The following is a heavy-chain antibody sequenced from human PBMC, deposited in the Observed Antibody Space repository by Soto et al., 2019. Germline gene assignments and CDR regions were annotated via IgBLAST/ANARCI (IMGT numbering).Heavy chain of an antibody. CDR1: AYTFTGYY. V-gene: IGHV1-2*02. CDR3: ARDGPGAGNDDFDY. Sequence: QVQLVQSGADVKKPGDSVRLSCKASAYTFTGYYIHWVRQAPGQGLEWMGWMNPNNSDTRYAPQFEGRVTMTRATSINTAYLDLTRLTSDDTAIYYCARDGPGAGNDDFDYWGQGTLVTVSS. CDR2: MNPNNSDT. D-gene: IGHD6-13*01. J-gene: IGHJ4*02.